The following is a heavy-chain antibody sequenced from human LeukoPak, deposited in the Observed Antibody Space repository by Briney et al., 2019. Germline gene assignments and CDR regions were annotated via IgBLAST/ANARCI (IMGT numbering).Heavy chain of an antibody. J-gene: IGHJ4*02. CDR1: GYTFTSYG. CDR2: ISAYNGNT. V-gene: IGHV1-18*01. CDR3: ARRPRNSGSYDGPPGLDY. D-gene: IGHD1-26*01. Sequence: ASVKVSCKASGYTFTSYGISWVRQAPGQGLEWMGWISAYNGNTNYAQKLQGRVTMTTDTSTSTAYMELRSLRSDDTAVYYCARRPRNSGSYDGPPGLDYWGQGTLVTVSS.